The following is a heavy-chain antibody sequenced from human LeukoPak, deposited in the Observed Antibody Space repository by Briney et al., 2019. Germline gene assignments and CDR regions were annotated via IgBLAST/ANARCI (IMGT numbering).Heavy chain of an antibody. CDR2: VRVNGRST. J-gene: IGHJ4*02. D-gene: IGHD2-21*01. V-gene: IGHV3-23*01. Sequence: PGGSLRLSCSASGFTFSTYDMSWVRQAPGKGLEWVSTVRVNGRSTFYADSVKGRFTISRDNSKNTLYLQMNSLRDEDTALYYCAKPGEASNYYFDYWGQGALVTVSS. CDR3: AKPGEASNYYFDY. CDR1: GFTFSTYD.